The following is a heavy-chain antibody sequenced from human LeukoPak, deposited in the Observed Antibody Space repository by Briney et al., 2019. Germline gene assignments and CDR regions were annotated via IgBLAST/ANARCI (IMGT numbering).Heavy chain of an antibody. J-gene: IGHJ4*02. CDR3: ARSKGFWTFDD. Sequence: ASVKVSCKASGYSFIDYYLYWVRRAPGQGLEWMGWINTKSGATKYEQKFQGRITVTRDTSISTGYMELTSLKSDDTAVYYCARSKGFWTFDDWGQGTLITVSS. V-gene: IGHV1-2*02. CDR1: GYSFIDYY. D-gene: IGHD3/OR15-3a*01. CDR2: INTKSGAT.